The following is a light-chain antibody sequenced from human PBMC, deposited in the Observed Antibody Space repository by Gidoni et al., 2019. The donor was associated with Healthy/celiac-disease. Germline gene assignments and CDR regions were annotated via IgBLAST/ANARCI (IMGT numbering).Light chain of an antibody. V-gene: IGLV2-23*02. Sequence: QSALTQPAPVSGSPGQSITISCTGTSSAVGNYNLVSWYQQHPGKAPKLMIYEVSKRPSGVSNRFSGSKSGNTASLTISGLQAEDEADYYCCSYAGGSTVVFGGGTKLTVL. J-gene: IGLJ2*01. CDR3: CSYAGGSTVV. CDR1: SSAVGNYNL. CDR2: EVS.